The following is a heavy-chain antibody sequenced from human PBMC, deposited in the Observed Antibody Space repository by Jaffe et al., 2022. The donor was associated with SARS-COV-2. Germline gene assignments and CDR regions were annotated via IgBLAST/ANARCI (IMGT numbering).Heavy chain of an antibody. V-gene: IGHV3-23*01. J-gene: IGHJ4*02. CDR3: AGKMVATTYY. D-gene: IGHD2-21*02. Sequence: EVQLLESGGGLVQPGGSLRLSCAASGFTFSNYAMGWVRQAPGKGLEWVSSISNGGSSTYYADFVKGRFTISRDNSKNTLVLQMNSLRAEDTAVYYCAGKMVATTYYWGQGTLVTVSS. CDR1: GFTFSNYA. CDR2: ISNGGSST.